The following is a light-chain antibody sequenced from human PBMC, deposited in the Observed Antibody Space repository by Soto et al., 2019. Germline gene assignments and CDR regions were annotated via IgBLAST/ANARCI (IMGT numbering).Light chain of an antibody. V-gene: IGKV1-39*01. CDR1: QSIRRY. CDR3: QQSYSTLFT. J-gene: IGKJ3*01. CDR2: AAS. Sequence: DIQMTQSPSSLSASVGDRVTITCRASQSIRRYLNWYQQKPGKAPKLLISAASSLQSGVPLRFSGSGSATDFTLTISSLQPEDFATYYCQQSYSTLFTFGPGTTVDIK.